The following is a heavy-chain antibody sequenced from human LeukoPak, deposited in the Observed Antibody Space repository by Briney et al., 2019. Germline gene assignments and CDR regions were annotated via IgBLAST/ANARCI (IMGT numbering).Heavy chain of an antibody. Sequence: GGSLRLSCAASGFTFSSYAMHWVRQAPGKGLEYVSAISSNGGSTYYATSVKGRFTISRDNSKNTLYLQMGSLRAEDMAVYYCARGGIAARPASFDYWGQGTLVTVSS. D-gene: IGHD6-6*01. V-gene: IGHV3-64*01. CDR2: ISSNGGST. CDR3: ARGGIAARPASFDY. J-gene: IGHJ4*02. CDR1: GFTFSSYA.